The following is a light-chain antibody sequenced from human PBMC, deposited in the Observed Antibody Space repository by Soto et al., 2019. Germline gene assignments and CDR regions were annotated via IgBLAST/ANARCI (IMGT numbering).Light chain of an antibody. CDR2: DVS. Sequence: QSALTQPRSVSGSPGQSVTNSCTGTSSDVGGYNYVSWYQQHPGKAPKLMIYDVSQRPSGVPDRFSGSKSGNTASLTISGLQHEDEADYYCCSYAGSHFLFGGGTKLTVL. J-gene: IGLJ2*01. CDR3: CSYAGSHFL. CDR1: SSDVGGYNY. V-gene: IGLV2-11*01.